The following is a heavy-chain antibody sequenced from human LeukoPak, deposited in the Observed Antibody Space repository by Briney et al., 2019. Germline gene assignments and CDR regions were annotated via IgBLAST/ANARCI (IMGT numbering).Heavy chain of an antibody. Sequence: SETLSLTCTVSGGSISSSSYYWGWIRQPPGKGLEWIGSIYYSGSTYYNPSLKSRVTISVDTSKNQFSLKLSSVTAADTAVYYCARRQSDPYYYDSSALVGAFDIWGQGTMVTVSS. J-gene: IGHJ3*02. CDR2: IYYSGST. D-gene: IGHD3-22*01. V-gene: IGHV4-39*01. CDR1: GGSISSSSYY. CDR3: ARRQSDPYYYDSSALVGAFDI.